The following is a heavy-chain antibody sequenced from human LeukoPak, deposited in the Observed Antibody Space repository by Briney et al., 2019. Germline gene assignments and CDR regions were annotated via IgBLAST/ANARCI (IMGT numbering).Heavy chain of an antibody. CDR3: ARHEDMNSASDY. CDR1: GGTFSSYA. CDR2: IIPIFGTA. Sequence: SVKVSCKASGGTFSSYAISWVRQAPGQGLEWMGGIIPIFGTANYAQKFQGRVTITADKSTSTAYMELSSLRSEDTAVYYCARHEDMNSASDYWGQGTLVTVSS. V-gene: IGHV1-69*06. J-gene: IGHJ4*02. D-gene: IGHD2-15*01.